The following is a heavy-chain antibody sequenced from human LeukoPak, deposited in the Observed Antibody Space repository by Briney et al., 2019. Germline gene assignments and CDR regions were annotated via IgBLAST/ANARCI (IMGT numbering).Heavy chain of an antibody. Sequence: ASVKVSCKASGYTFTSYGISWVRQAPGQGLEWMGWISAYNGNTNYAQKLQGRVTMTRDTSISTAYMELSRLRSDDTAVYYCARVVPYDSSGYQSAVFDYWGQGTLVTVSS. CDR3: ARVVPYDSSGYQSAVFDY. V-gene: IGHV1-18*01. CDR2: ISAYNGNT. CDR1: GYTFTSYG. D-gene: IGHD3-22*01. J-gene: IGHJ4*02.